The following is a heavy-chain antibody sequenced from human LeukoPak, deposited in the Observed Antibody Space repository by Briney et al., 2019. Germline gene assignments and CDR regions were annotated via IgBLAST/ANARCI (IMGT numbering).Heavy chain of an antibody. CDR2: ISSSGSTI. J-gene: IGHJ4*02. Sequence: GGSLRLSCAASGFTFSSYEMNWVRQAPGKGLEWVSYISSSGSTIYYADSVKGRFTISRDNSKNTVYLQMNSLRAEDTAMYYCARDSYSKYWGQGTLVTVSS. CDR3: ARDSYSKY. D-gene: IGHD2-15*01. CDR1: GFTFSSYE. V-gene: IGHV3-48*03.